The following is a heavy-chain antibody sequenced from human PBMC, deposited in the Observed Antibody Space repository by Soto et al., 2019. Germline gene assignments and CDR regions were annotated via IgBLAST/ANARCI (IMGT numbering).Heavy chain of an antibody. CDR2: ISGSGGST. V-gene: IGHV3-23*01. Sequence: GGSLRLSCAASGFTFSSYAMSWVRQAPGKGLEWVSAISGSGGSTYYADSVKGRFTISRDNSKNTLYLQMNSLRAEDTAVYYCAKVPLGGSGWYLIDGYYFDYWGQGTLVTVSS. D-gene: IGHD6-19*01. J-gene: IGHJ4*02. CDR3: AKVPLGGSGWYLIDGYYFDY. CDR1: GFTFSSYA.